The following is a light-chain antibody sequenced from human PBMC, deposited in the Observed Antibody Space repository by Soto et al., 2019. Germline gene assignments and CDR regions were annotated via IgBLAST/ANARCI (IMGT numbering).Light chain of an antibody. Sequence: QSVLTQPASVSGSPGQSITISCTGTSSDVGGYKYVSWYQQHPGNAPQLMIYDVSNRPSGVSNRFSGSKSGTTASLTISGLQAEDEADYYCSSYTSSSTRVFGTGTKLTVL. V-gene: IGLV2-14*01. J-gene: IGLJ1*01. CDR1: SSDVGGYKY. CDR2: DVS. CDR3: SSYTSSSTRV.